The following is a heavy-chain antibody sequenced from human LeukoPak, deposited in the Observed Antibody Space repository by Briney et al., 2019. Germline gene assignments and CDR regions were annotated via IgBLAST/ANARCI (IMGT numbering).Heavy chain of an antibody. V-gene: IGHV4-59*01. Sequence: KPSETLSLTCTVSGGSISSYYWSWIRQPPGKGLEWIGYIYYSGSTNYNPSLKSRVTISVDTSKNQFSLKLSSVTAADTAVYYCASVYYDILTGYYGTNAFDIWGQGTMVTVSS. J-gene: IGHJ3*02. CDR3: ASVYYDILTGYYGTNAFDI. CDR1: GGSISSYY. CDR2: IYYSGST. D-gene: IGHD3-9*01.